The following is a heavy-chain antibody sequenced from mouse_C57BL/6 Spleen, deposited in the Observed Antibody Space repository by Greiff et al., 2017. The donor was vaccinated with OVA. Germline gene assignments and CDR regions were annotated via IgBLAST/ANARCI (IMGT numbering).Heavy chain of an antibody. J-gene: IGHJ1*03. CDR2: ISYDGSN. CDR1: GYSITSGYY. V-gene: IGHV3-6*01. Sequence: EVKVEESGPGLVKPSQSLSLTCSVTGYSITSGYYWNWIRQFPGNKLEWMGYISYDGSNNYNPSLKNRISITRYTSKNQFFLTLNSLTTEDTATYYCARDQDYYYGSTLNWYFDVWGTGTTVTVSS. D-gene: IGHD1-1*01. CDR3: ARDQDYYYGSTLNWYFDV.